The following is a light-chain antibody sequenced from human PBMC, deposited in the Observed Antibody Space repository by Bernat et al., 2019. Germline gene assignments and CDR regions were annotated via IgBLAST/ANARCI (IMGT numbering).Light chain of an antibody. V-gene: IGLV1-47*02. CDR1: TSNIKDNH. CDR2: DYH. CDR3: AAWDDSLSSFV. Sequence: QSVLTQPPSASGTPGQRVTISCSGSTSNIKDNHVYWYQQLPGTAPKLLIYDYHQRPSGVPDRFSDSKSGTSASLAIGGLRSEDEADYYGAAWDDSLSSFVFGTGTKVTVL. J-gene: IGLJ1*01.